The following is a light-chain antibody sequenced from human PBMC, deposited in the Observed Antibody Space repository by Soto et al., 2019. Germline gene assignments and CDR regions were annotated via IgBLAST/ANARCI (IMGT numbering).Light chain of an antibody. Sequence: DIVMTQSPLSLPVTPGEPASISCRSSQSLLHSNGYNYLDWYLQKPGQSPQLLIYLGSNQASGVPDRFSGSGSGTDFTLKISRVEAEDVGVYYCMQALQTPHFGQGTKLEIK. J-gene: IGKJ2*01. CDR1: QSLLHSNGYNY. CDR2: LGS. CDR3: MQALQTPH. V-gene: IGKV2-28*01.